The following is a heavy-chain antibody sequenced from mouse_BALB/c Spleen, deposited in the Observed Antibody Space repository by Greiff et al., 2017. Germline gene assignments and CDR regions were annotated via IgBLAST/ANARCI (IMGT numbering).Heavy chain of an antibody. V-gene: IGHV5-6-5*01. CDR1: GFTFSSYA. Sequence: EVQLVESGGGLVKPGGSLKLSCAASGFTFSSYAMSWVRQTPEKRLEWVASISSGGSTYYPDSVKGRFTISRDNARNILYLQMSSLRSEDTAMYYCASPAYYGNYAMDYWGQGTSVTVSS. D-gene: IGHD2-10*01. CDR3: ASPAYYGNYAMDY. J-gene: IGHJ4*01. CDR2: ISSGGST.